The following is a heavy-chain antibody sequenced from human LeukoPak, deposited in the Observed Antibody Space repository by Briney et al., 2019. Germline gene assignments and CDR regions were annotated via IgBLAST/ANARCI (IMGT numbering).Heavy chain of an antibody. D-gene: IGHD1-26*01. J-gene: IGHJ4*02. Sequence: PSETLSLTCTVSGGSISSYYWSWIRQPPGKGLEWIGYIYYSGSTYYNPSLKSRVTISVDTSKNQFSLKLSSVTAADTAVYYCARVFLGRLDYWGQGTLVTVSS. V-gene: IGHV4-59*12. CDR3: ARVFLGRLDY. CDR2: IYYSGST. CDR1: GGSISSYY.